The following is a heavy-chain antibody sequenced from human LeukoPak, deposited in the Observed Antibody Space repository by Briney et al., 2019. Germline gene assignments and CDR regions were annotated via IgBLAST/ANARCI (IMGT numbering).Heavy chain of an antibody. D-gene: IGHD2-2*02. J-gene: IGHJ4*02. V-gene: IGHV3-23*01. CDR1: GGSFSGYY. Sequence: ETLSLTCAVYGGSFSGYYWSWIRQPPGKGLEWVSAISGSGGSTYYADSVKGRFTISRDNSKNTLYLQMNSLRAEDTAVYYCAKRVSDCSSTSCYTRVDYWGQGTLVTVSS. CDR3: AKRVSDCSSTSCYTRVDY. CDR2: ISGSGGST.